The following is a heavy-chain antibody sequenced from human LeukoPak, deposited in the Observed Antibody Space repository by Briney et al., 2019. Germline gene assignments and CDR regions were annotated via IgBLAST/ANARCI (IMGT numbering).Heavy chain of an antibody. Sequence: PSETLSLTCAVSGGSITTNNWWTWVRQPPGKGLEWIGEINHSGSTNYNPSLKSRVTISVDTSKNQFSLKLSSVTAADTAVYYCARGGYSPGPWGQGTLVTVSS. V-gene: IGHV4-4*02. D-gene: IGHD2-15*01. CDR3: ARGGYSPGP. CDR2: INHSGST. CDR1: GGSITTNNW. J-gene: IGHJ5*02.